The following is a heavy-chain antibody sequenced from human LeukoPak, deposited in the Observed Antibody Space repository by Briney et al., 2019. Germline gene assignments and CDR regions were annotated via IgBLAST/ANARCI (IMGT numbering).Heavy chain of an antibody. V-gene: IGHV3-21*01. Sequence: GGSLRLSCAASGFTFSSYSMNWVRQAPGKGLEWVSSISSSSSYIYYADSVKGRFTISRDNAKNSLYLQMNSLRAEDTAVYYCARDARPYYDFWSGYYRTSNWFDPWGQGTLVTVSS. CDR3: ARDARPYYDFWSGYYRTSNWFDP. D-gene: IGHD3-3*01. CDR2: ISSSSSYI. CDR1: GFTFSSYS. J-gene: IGHJ5*02.